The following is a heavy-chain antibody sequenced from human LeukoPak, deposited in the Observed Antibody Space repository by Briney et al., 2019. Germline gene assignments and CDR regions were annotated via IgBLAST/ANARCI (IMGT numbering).Heavy chain of an antibody. CDR3: ASGLITAMEN. D-gene: IGHD5-18*01. J-gene: IGHJ4*02. Sequence: SETLSLTCTVPGYSISSGYYWGWIRQPPGKGLEWIGSIHHSGSTYYNPYLKSRVTISVDTSKNQYSLKLSSVTAADTAVYYCASGLITAMENWGQGTLVTVSS. CDR2: IHHSGST. CDR1: GYSISSGYY. V-gene: IGHV4-38-2*02.